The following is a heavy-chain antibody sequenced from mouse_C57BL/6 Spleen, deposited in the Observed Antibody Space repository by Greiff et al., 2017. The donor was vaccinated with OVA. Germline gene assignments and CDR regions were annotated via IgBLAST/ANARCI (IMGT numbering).Heavy chain of an antibody. CDR2: IYPGDGDT. Sequence: VQLQQSGASVKISCKASGYAFSSYWMNWVKQRPGKGLEWIGQIYPGDGDTNYNGKFKGKATLTADKSSSTAYMQLSSLTSEDSAVYFCAREGVRPWFAYWGQGTLVTVSA. CDR3: AREGVRPWFAY. J-gene: IGHJ3*01. CDR1: GYAFSSYW. V-gene: IGHV1-80*01. D-gene: IGHD2-14*01.